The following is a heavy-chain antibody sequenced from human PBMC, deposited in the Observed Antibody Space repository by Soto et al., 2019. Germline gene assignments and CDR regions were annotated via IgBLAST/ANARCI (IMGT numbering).Heavy chain of an antibody. J-gene: IGHJ6*02. D-gene: IGHD3-10*01. CDR1: GASISSGGYY. V-gene: IGHV4-31*03. CDR2: IYYSGST. CDR3: ARVGGRNYYYYGMDV. Sequence: PSDTLCLTCTVSGASISSGGYYWSWIRQDPGKGLEWIGYIYYSGSTYYNPSLKSRVTISVDTSKKHFSLKLSSVTAADTAVYYCARVGGRNYYYYGMDVWGQGTTVTVSS.